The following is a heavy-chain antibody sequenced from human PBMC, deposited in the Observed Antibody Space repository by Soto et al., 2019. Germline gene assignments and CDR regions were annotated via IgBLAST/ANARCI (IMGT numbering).Heavy chain of an antibody. CDR1: GGTISRYY. J-gene: IGHJ6*02. Sequence: SETLSLTCTVSGGTISRYYWSWIRQPPGKGLEWIGYMYNTGSTVYNPSFNSRVTISVDTSRNQFSLKLNSVTAADTAVYYCARDLWGYCGTDCYPLDVWGQGTTVTVS. CDR2: MYNTGST. V-gene: IGHV4-59*01. D-gene: IGHD2-21*02. CDR3: ARDLWGYCGTDCYPLDV.